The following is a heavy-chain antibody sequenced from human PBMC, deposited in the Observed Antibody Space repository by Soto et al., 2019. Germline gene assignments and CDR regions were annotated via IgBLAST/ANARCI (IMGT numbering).Heavy chain of an antibody. Sequence: GGSLRLSCAASGFTFSEHYMDWVRQAPGKGLEWVGRVKNKANSYTTEYAASVKGRCTISRDNSKNTVYLQMNSLRPEDTAVYYCAKSDYNYPILDYWGQGTLVTVSS. D-gene: IGHD5-12*01. V-gene: IGHV3-72*01. CDR1: GFTFSEHY. CDR3: AKSDYNYPILDY. CDR2: VKNKANSYTT. J-gene: IGHJ4*02.